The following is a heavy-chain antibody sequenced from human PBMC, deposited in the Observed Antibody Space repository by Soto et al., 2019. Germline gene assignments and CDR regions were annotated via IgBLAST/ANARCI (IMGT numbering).Heavy chain of an antibody. Sequence: GGSLRLSCAASGFTFSSYGMHWVRQAPGKGLEWVAVIRYDGSNKYYADSVKGRFTISRDNSKNTLYLQMNSLRAEDTAVYYCAREIAVAGYYYYGMDVWGQGTTVTVSS. CDR1: GFTFSSYG. J-gene: IGHJ6*02. CDR2: IRYDGSNK. D-gene: IGHD6-19*01. V-gene: IGHV3-33*01. CDR3: AREIAVAGYYYYGMDV.